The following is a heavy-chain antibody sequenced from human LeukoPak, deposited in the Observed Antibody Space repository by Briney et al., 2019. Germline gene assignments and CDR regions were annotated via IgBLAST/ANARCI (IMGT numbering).Heavy chain of an antibody. V-gene: IGHV4-59*08. D-gene: IGHD1-26*01. CDR2: IYYSGST. J-gene: IGHJ4*02. Sequence: PSETLSLTCTVSGGSISPYYWSWIRQPPGKGLEWIGYIYYSGSTNYNPSLKSRVTISVDTSKNQFSLKLRYVTAADTAVYYCTRRIVGATKVFDYWGQGTLVTVSS. CDR3: TRRIVGATKVFDY. CDR1: GGSISPYY.